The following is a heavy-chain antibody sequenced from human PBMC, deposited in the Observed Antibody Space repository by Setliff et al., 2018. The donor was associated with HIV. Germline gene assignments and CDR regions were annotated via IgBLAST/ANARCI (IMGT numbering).Heavy chain of an antibody. CDR3: ARSGPGGGYDI. CDR1: GFSFSTHD. CDR2: ISSTGEAI. V-gene: IGHV3-48*03. Sequence: GGSLRLSCTASGFSFSTHDMNWVRQAPGKGVEWVSLISSTGEAIYYADSVKGRFTISRDNAKNTLYVQMNSLRVDDTGVYYCARSGPGGGYDIWGQGTMVTVS. D-gene: IGHD2-15*01. J-gene: IGHJ3*02.